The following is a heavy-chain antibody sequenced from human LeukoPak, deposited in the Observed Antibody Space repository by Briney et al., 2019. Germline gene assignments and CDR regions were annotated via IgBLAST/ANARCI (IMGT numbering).Heavy chain of an antibody. J-gene: IGHJ4*02. CDR1: GGSISSYY. CDR2: IYYSGST. CDR3: ARENYYDSSGSFDY. Sequence: PSETLSLTCTVSGGSISSYYWSWIRQPPGKGLEWIGYIYYSGSTNYNPSLKSRVTISVDTSKNQFSLKLSSVTAADTAAYYCARENYYDSSGSFDYWGQGTLVTVSS. V-gene: IGHV4-59*01. D-gene: IGHD3-22*01.